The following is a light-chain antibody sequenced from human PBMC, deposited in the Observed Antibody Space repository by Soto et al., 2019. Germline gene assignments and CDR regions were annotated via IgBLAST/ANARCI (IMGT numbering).Light chain of an antibody. CDR1: QDISNY. CDR3: QQYSHLIT. J-gene: IGKJ5*01. Sequence: DIQMTQSPSSLSASVGYRVTITCQASQDISNYLNWYQQKLGKAPKLRIYDASNLETGVPSRLSGSGSGTDFTFTISSMQPEDIATYYCQQYSHLITFGQGIRLEIK. CDR2: DAS. V-gene: IGKV1-33*01.